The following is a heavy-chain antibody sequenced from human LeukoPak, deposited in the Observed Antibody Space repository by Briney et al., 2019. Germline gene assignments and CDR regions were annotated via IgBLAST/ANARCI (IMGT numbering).Heavy chain of an antibody. J-gene: IGHJ6*03. CDR2: INPNSGGT. CDR1: GYTFTGYY. V-gene: IGHV1-2*02. CDR3: ARGRDGGPYGYHYYYYMDV. D-gene: IGHD5-24*01. Sequence: ASVKVSCKASGYTFTGYYMHWVRQAPGQGLEWMGWINPNSGGTNYAQKFQGRVTMTRDTSISTAYMELSRLRSDDTAVYYCARGRDGGPYGYHYYYYMDVWGKGTTVTVSS.